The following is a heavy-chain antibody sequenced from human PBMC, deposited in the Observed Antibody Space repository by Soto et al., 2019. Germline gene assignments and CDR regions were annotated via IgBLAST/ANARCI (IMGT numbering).Heavy chain of an antibody. D-gene: IGHD1-1*01. V-gene: IGHV3-15*01. CDR2: IKSKKDGGAR. J-gene: IGHJ4*02. CDR3: VECWNDF. Sequence: EVQVVESGGDLVEPGGSLRLSCETSGFMFSSAWMSWVRQAPGKGLEWVARIKSKKDGGARDYAAPVNGRFSISRDDSKSTVYLQMNSLRAEDTALYYCVECWNDFWGQGTLVTVSS. CDR1: GFMFSSAW.